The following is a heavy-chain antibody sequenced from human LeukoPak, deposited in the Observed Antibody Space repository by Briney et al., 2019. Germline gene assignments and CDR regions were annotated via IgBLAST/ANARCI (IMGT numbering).Heavy chain of an antibody. D-gene: IGHD1-26*01. J-gene: IGHJ4*02. Sequence: SETLSLTCTVSGGSISSGSYYWSWIRQPAGTGLEWIGRIYTSGSTNYNPSLKSRVTISVDTSKNQFSLKLSSVPAADTAVYYCARGGLPPYYFDYWGQGTLVTVSP. V-gene: IGHV4-61*02. CDR1: GGSISSGSYY. CDR3: ARGGLPPYYFDY. CDR2: IYTSGST.